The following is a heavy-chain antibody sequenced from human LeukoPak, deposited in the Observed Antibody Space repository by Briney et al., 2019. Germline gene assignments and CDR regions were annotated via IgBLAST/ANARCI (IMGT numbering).Heavy chain of an antibody. V-gene: IGHV4-61*02. D-gene: IGHD6-19*01. Sequence: SETLSLTCTVSGGSISSGSYYWSWLRQPAGKGLEWIGRIYTSGSTNYNPSLKSRVTISVDTSKNQFSLKLSSVTAADTAVYYCARSAGSPFQWLARAEYFQHWGQGSLVTVSS. CDR1: GGSISSGSYY. J-gene: IGHJ1*01. CDR3: ARSAGSPFQWLARAEYFQH. CDR2: IYTSGST.